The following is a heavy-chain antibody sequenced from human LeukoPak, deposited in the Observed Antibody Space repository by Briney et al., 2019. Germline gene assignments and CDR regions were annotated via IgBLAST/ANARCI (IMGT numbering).Heavy chain of an antibody. CDR1: GGSISSYY. D-gene: IGHD3-22*01. CDR2: IYTRGGT. Sequence: SETLSLTCTVSGGSISSYYLSWIRQPPGKGLEWIGRIYTRGGTNYNPSLKSRVTIAVDTSKNQFSLKLSSVTAADTAVYYCARDRDMKVTRDSGYYYYYYMDVWGKRTTVTVSS. J-gene: IGHJ6*03. V-gene: IGHV4-4*07. CDR3: ARDRDMKVTRDSGYYYYYYMDV.